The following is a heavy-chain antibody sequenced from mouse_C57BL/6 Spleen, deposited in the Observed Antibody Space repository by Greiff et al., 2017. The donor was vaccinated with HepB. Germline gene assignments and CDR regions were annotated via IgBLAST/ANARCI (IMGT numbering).Heavy chain of an antibody. J-gene: IGHJ1*03. CDR1: GFTFSSYA. D-gene: IGHD2-5*01. CDR3: ARDPGYYINAYWYFDV. CDR2: ISDGGSYT. Sequence: EVMLVESGGGLVKPGGSLKLSCAASGFTFSSYAMSWVRQTPEKRLEWVATISDGGSYTYYPDNVKGRFTISRDNAKNKLYLQMSHLKSEDTAMYYCARDPGYYINAYWYFDVWGTGTTVTVSS. V-gene: IGHV5-4*01.